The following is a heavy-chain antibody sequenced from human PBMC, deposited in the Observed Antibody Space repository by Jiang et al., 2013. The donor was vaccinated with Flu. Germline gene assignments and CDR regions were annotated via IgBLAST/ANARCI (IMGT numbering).Heavy chain of an antibody. CDR3: ASLNLWELEKPFDY. V-gene: IGHV3-23*01. CDR2: ISGSGGST. D-gene: IGHD1-26*01. J-gene: IGHJ4*02. CDR1: GFTFSSYA. Sequence: LLESGGGLVQPGGSLRLSCAASGFTFSSYAMSWVRQAPGKGLEWVSAISGSGGSTYYADSVKGRFTISRDNSKNTLYLQMNSLRAEDTAVYYCASLNLWELEKPFDYWGQGTLVTVSS.